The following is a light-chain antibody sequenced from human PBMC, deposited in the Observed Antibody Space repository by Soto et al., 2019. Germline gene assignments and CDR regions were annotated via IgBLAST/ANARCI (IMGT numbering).Light chain of an antibody. CDR3: AAWDDSLSGRV. CDR1: SSNIGSQY. V-gene: IGLV1-47*01. J-gene: IGLJ3*02. Sequence: QSVLTQPPSASGTPGQSITISCSGSSSNIGSQYVYWYQQLPGTAPTVVIYKNNERPSGVPDRFSGSKSGTSASLAISGLRSEDEADYYCAAWDDSLSGRVFGGGTKLIVL. CDR2: KNN.